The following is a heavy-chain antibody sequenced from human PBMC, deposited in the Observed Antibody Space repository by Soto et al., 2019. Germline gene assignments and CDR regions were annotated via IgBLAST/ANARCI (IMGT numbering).Heavy chain of an antibody. CDR1: GYSISSGYY. D-gene: IGHD3-10*01. Sequence: SETLSLTCAVSGYSISSGYYWGWIRQPPGKGLEWIGTVYHSGSTFYNPSLKSPVTISVDTSKNQFSLKLSSVTAADTAVYYCARGGITMVRGVIDYWGQGTLVTVSS. J-gene: IGHJ4*02. CDR3: ARGGITMVRGVIDY. CDR2: VYHSGST. V-gene: IGHV4-38-2*01.